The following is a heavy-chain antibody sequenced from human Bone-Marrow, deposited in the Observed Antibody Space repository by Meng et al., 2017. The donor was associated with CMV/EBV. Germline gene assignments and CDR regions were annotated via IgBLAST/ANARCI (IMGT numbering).Heavy chain of an antibody. D-gene: IGHD1-1*01. CDR2: IHYSGDT. V-gene: IGHV4-39*07. J-gene: IGHJ5*02. CDR3: ARYGTPGFDP. CDR1: GGSISGTSYY. Sequence: SETLSLTCTVSGGSISGTSYYWGWIRQPPGKGLECIGSIHYSGDTHNNSSVKSRVTLSVDTSKNQFSLRLKSVTAADTAVYFCARYGTPGFDPWGQGILVTVSS.